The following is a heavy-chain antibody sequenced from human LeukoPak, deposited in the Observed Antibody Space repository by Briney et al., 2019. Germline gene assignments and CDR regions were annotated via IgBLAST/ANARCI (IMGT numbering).Heavy chain of an antibody. D-gene: IGHD6-19*01. CDR1: GGSISSYY. CDR3: AREAHSSGWSKVGYFDY. CDR2: IYYSGST. V-gene: IGHV4-59*01. J-gene: IGHJ4*02. Sequence: SETLSLTCTVSGGSISSYYWSWIRQPPGKGLEWIGYIYYSGSTNYNPSLKSRVTISVDTSKNQFSLKLSSVTAADTAVYYCAREAHSSGWSKVGYFDYWGQGTLVTVSS.